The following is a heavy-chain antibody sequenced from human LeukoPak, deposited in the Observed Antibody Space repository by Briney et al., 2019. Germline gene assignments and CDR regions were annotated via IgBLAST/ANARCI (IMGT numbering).Heavy chain of an antibody. Sequence: SETLSLTCAVSDYSISSGYYWGWIRQPPGKGLEWIGTIYHSGSTYYNPSLKSRVTISVDASKNQFSLKLTSVTAADTAVYYCARVRGYCSSTICYRYYFDYWGQGTLVTVSS. CDR1: DYSISSGYY. J-gene: IGHJ4*02. D-gene: IGHD2-2*01. V-gene: IGHV4-38-2*01. CDR3: ARVRGYCSSTICYRYYFDY. CDR2: IYHSGST.